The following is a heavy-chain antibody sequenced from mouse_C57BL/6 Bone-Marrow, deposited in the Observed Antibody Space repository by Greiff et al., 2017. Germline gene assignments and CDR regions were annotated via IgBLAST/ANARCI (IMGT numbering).Heavy chain of an antibody. Sequence: QVQLQQPGAELVRPGSSVKLSCKASGYTFTSYWMHWVKQRPIQGLEWIGNIDPSDSETHYNQKFKDKATLTVDKSSSTAYMQLSSLTSEDSAVYYCAILPNLRYCDVWGTGTTVTVSS. CDR1: GYTFTSYW. D-gene: IGHD4-1*01. CDR2: IDPSDSET. V-gene: IGHV1-52*01. CDR3: AILPNLRYCDV. J-gene: IGHJ1*03.